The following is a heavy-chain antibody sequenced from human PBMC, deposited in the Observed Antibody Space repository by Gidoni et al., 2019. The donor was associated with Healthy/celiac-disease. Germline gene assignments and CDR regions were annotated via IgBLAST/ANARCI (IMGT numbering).Heavy chain of an antibody. Sequence: QVQLVESGGGVVQPGRSLRLSCAASGFTFSSYAMHWVRQAPGKGLEWVAVISYDGSNKYYADSVKGRFTISRDNSKNTLYLQMNSLRAEDTAVYYCARLDFEYGMDVWGQGTTVTVSS. J-gene: IGHJ6*02. CDR3: ARLDFEYGMDV. CDR2: ISYDGSNK. CDR1: GFTFSSYA. V-gene: IGHV3-30*04. D-gene: IGHD1-1*01.